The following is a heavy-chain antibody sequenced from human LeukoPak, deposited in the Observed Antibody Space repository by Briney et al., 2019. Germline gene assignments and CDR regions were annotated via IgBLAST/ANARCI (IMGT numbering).Heavy chain of an antibody. CDR1: DYNFTSYG. CDR3: ARDLAYCGGDCYSEFDY. CDR2: ISAYNGNT. D-gene: IGHD2-21*02. V-gene: IGHV1-18*01. Sequence: ASVKVSCKASDYNFTSYGISWVRQAPGQGLEWMGWISAYNGNTNYAQKLQGRVTMTTDTSTSTAYMELRSLRSDDTAVYYCARDLAYCGGDCYSEFDYWGQGTLVTVSS. J-gene: IGHJ4*02.